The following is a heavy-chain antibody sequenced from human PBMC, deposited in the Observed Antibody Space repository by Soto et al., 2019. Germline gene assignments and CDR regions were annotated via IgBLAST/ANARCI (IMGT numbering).Heavy chain of an antibody. D-gene: IGHD6-19*01. V-gene: IGHV3-30-3*01. CDR1: GFTFSSYA. CDR2: ISFDGTNK. J-gene: IGHJ4*02. CDR3: ARDGAVADFDY. Sequence: GGSLRLSCAASGFTFSSYAVHWVRQAPGRGLEWVALISFDGTNKYYADSVKGRFTISRDDSKNTLYLQINSLRDEDTAVYYCARDGAVADFDYWGQGTLVTVSS.